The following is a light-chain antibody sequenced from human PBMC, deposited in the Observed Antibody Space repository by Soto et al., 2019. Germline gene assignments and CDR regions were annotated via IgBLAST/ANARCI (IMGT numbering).Light chain of an antibody. CDR3: SSYTSSSTLEVV. V-gene: IGLV2-14*01. CDR1: SSDVGGYNY. J-gene: IGLJ2*01. CDR2: DVS. Sequence: QSVLTQPASVSGSPGQSITISCTGHSSDVGGYNYVSWYQQHPGKATELMIYDVSNRPSGVSNRFSGSKSGNTASLTISGLQAEDEADYYCSSYTSSSTLEVVFGGGTKLTVL.